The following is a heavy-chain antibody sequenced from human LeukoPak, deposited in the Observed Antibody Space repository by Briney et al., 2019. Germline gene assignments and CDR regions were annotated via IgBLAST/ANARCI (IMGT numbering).Heavy chain of an antibody. Sequence: SVKVSCKASGGTFSSYTISWVRQAPGQGLEWMGRIIPILGIANYAQKFQGRVTITADKSTSTAYMELSSLRSEDTAVYYCTYVDTAMDTGYWGQGTLVTVSS. CDR1: GGTFSSYT. V-gene: IGHV1-69*02. J-gene: IGHJ4*02. CDR2: IIPILGIA. CDR3: TYVDTAMDTGY. D-gene: IGHD5-18*01.